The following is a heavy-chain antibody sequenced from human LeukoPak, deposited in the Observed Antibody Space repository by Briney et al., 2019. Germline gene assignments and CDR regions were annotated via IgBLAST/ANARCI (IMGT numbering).Heavy chain of an antibody. Sequence: GGSLRLSCAASGFTFSSYGMSWVRQAPGKGLEWVSAISGSGGSTYYADSVKGRFTISRDNSKNTLYLQMNSLRAGDTAVYYCAKLDCSSTSCYYDYWGQGTLVTVSS. J-gene: IGHJ4*02. CDR3: AKLDCSSTSCYYDY. CDR2: ISGSGGST. D-gene: IGHD2-2*01. CDR1: GFTFSSYG. V-gene: IGHV3-23*01.